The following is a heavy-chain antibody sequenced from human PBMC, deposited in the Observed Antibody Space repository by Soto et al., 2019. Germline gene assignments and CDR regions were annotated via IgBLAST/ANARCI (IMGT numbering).Heavy chain of an antibody. CDR2: SRNKAQSYAT. CDR1: DFIFSDYY. Sequence: EVHLVESGGGLVQPGGCLRLSCVASDFIFSDYYIDWVRQAPGKGLEWVGRSRNKAQSYATEYAAAVKGRFTFSRDDSKNAIYLQMNSLKIEDTAVYYCVRTTKTGTINFDYWGQGTLVTVSS. V-gene: IGHV3-72*01. CDR3: VRTTKTGTINFDY. J-gene: IGHJ4*02. D-gene: IGHD1-1*01.